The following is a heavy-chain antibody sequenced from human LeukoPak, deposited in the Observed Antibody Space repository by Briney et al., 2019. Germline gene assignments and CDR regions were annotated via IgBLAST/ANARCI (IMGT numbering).Heavy chain of an antibody. Sequence: SVKVSCKASGGTFSSYAISWVRQAPGQGLEWMGGIIPIFGTANYAQEFQGRVTITADESTSTAYMELSSLRSEDTAVYYCARDVSSATVTSNWFDPWGQGTLVTVSS. J-gene: IGHJ5*02. CDR2: IIPIFGTA. CDR1: GGTFSSYA. CDR3: ARDVSSATVTSNWFDP. V-gene: IGHV1-69*13. D-gene: IGHD4-17*01.